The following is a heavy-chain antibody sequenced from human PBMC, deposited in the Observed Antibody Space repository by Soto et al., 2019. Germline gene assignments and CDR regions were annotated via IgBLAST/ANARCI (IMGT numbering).Heavy chain of an antibody. CDR2: ISGSGGST. V-gene: IGHV3-23*01. CDR1: GFTFSSYA. J-gene: IGHJ4*02. Sequence: PSETLRLCCAASGFTFSSYAMTWVRQAPGKGLEWVSAISGSGGSTYYADSVKGRFTISRDNSKNTLYLQMNSLRAEDTAVYYCAKDTLLIVVVPAAIDYWGQGTLVSVSS. CDR3: AKDTLLIVVVPAAIDY. D-gene: IGHD2-2*01.